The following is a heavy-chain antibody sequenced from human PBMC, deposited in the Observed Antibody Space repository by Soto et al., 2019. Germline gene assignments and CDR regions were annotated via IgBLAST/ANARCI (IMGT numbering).Heavy chain of an antibody. CDR3: ARIHEYSSSSGCYFDY. D-gene: IGHD6-6*01. J-gene: IGHJ4*02. CDR2: IYYSGST. V-gene: IGHV4-39*01. Sequence: NPSETLSLTCTVSGGSISSSSYYWGWIRQPPGKGLEWIGSIYYSGSTYYNPSLKSRVTISVDTSKNQFSLKLSSVTAADTAVYYCARIHEYSSSSGCYFDYWGQGTLVTVSS. CDR1: GGSISSSSYY.